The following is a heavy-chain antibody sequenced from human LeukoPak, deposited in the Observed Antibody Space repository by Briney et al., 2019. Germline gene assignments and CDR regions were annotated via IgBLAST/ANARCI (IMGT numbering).Heavy chain of an antibody. CDR3: AKERGYGDYWYFDY. CDR1: GFTFNKYD. CDR2: ISDSGDRT. D-gene: IGHD5-12*01. Sequence: GSLRLSCAASGFTFNKYDMSWVRQVPGKGLEWVSGISDSGDRTYYADSVKGRITISRDNSKNTLYLQVNSLRADDTAAYYCAKERGYGDYWYFDYWGQGTLVTVSS. J-gene: IGHJ4*02. V-gene: IGHV3-23*01.